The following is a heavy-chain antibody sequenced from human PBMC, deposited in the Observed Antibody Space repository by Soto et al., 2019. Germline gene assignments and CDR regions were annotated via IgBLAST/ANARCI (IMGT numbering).Heavy chain of an antibody. CDR3: AREKYSSSSGMFDP. Sequence: QVQLVESGGGVVQPGRSLRLSCAASGFTFSSYAMHWVRQAPGKGLEWVAVISYDGSNKYYADSVKGRFTISRDNSKNTLYLQMNSLRAEDTAVYYCAREKYSSSSGMFDPWGQGTLVTVSS. CDR1: GFTFSSYA. V-gene: IGHV3-30-3*01. D-gene: IGHD6-6*01. J-gene: IGHJ5*02. CDR2: ISYDGSNK.